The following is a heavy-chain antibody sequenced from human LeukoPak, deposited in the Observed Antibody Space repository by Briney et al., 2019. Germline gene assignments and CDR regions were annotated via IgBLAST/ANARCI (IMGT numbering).Heavy chain of an antibody. CDR2: ISTTGGST. V-gene: IGHV3-64D*09. CDR1: GFSFGTYA. CDR3: VKGGGDGYTRRYLDY. D-gene: IGHD5-24*01. Sequence: PGGPLRLSCSASGFSFGTYAMHWVRQAPGRGLEYVSGISTTGGSTYYADSVKGRFTISRDNSKNTLSLQMSSLRPEDTAVYHCVKGGGDGYTRRYLDYWGQGTLVTVSS. J-gene: IGHJ4*02.